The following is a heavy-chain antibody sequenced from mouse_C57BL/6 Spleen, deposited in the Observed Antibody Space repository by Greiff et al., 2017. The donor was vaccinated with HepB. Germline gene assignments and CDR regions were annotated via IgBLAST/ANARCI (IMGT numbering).Heavy chain of an antibody. J-gene: IGHJ3*01. Sequence: VQLQQSGAELVRPGTSVKLSCKASGYTFTSYWMHWVKQRPGQGLEWIGVIDPSDSYTNYNQKFKGKATLTVDTSSSTAYMQLTSLTSEDSAVYYCDRFGITTVVARAYWGQGTLVTVSA. CDR2: IDPSDSYT. D-gene: IGHD1-1*01. CDR1: GYTFTSYW. V-gene: IGHV1-59*01. CDR3: DRFGITTVVARAY.